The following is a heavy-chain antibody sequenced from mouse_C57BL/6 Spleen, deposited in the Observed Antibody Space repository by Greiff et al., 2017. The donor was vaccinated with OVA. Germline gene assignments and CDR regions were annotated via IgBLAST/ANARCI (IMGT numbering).Heavy chain of an antibody. Sequence: HVQLQQPGAELVRPGSSVKLSCKASGYTFTSYWMHWVKQRPIQGLEWIGNIDPSDSETHYNQKFKDKATLTVDKSSSTAYMQLSSLTSEDSAVYYCARGGDYDYYRRGFDYWGQGTTLTVSS. V-gene: IGHV1-52*01. D-gene: IGHD2-4*01. CDR3: ARGGDYDYYRRGFDY. CDR2: IDPSDSET. J-gene: IGHJ2*01. CDR1: GYTFTSYW.